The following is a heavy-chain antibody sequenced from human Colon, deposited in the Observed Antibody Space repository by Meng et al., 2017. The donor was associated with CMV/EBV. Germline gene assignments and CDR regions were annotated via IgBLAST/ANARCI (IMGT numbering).Heavy chain of an antibody. CDR1: GVTFTTSA. Sequence: SAKVFCKASGVTFTTSAVQWVRQSRGQRPEWIGWVVVASGSTNYAQKSQGRISITRDVSTSTAYMELGNLRPEDTTVYYCAFCITTRCYGNFDPWGQGTLVTVSS. CDR3: AFCITTRCYGNFDP. CDR2: VVVASGST. D-gene: IGHD2-2*01. V-gene: IGHV1-58*01. J-gene: IGHJ5*02.